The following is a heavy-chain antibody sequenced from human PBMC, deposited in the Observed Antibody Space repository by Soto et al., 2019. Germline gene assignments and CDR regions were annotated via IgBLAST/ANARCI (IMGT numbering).Heavy chain of an antibody. D-gene: IGHD6-6*01. Sequence: QTLSLTCAISGDSVSSNSAAWNWIRQSPSRGLEWLGRTYYRSKWYNDYAVSVKSRITINPDTSKNQFSLQLNSVTPEDTAVYYCARDLRPPTIAARRTGGVYNWFDPWGQGT. CDR3: ARDLRPPTIAARRTGGVYNWFDP. CDR1: GDSVSSNSAA. CDR2: TYYRSKWYN. J-gene: IGHJ5*02. V-gene: IGHV6-1*01.